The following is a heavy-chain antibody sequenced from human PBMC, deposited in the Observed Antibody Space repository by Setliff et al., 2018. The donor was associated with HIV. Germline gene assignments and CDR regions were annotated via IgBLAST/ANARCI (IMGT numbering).Heavy chain of an antibody. D-gene: IGHD1-26*01. V-gene: IGHV3-23*01. CDR3: ASAIVGLGYNFFSVDV. Sequence: GGSLRLSCAASGFTFSSYAMTWVRQAPGKGLEWVSSITGSGDSTYYANSVKGRFTISRDNTKNSLHLQLDSLSDEDTAVYYCASAIVGLGYNFFSVDVWGKGTTVTVSS. J-gene: IGHJ6*04. CDR2: ITGSGDST. CDR1: GFTFSSYA.